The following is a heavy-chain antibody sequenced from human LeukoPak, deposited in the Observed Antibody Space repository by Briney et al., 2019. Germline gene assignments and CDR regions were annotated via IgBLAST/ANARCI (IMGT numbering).Heavy chain of an antibody. V-gene: IGHV4-38-2*01. CDR1: GYSISSGYY. Sequence: SETLSLTCAVSGYSISSGYYWGWIRQPPGKGLEWIGSIYHSGTTYYNPSLTSRVTTSVDTSKNHFSLKVNSVTAADTAVYYCAKPQSSLSHFYDSWGQGTLVTVSS. CDR3: AKPQSSLSHFYDS. J-gene: IGHJ4*02. CDR2: IYHSGTT. D-gene: IGHD6-6*01.